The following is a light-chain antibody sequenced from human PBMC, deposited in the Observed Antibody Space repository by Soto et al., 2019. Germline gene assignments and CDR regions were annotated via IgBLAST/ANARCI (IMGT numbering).Light chain of an antibody. J-gene: IGLJ1*01. CDR2: DVT. Sequence: QSVLTQPASVSGSPGQSITISCTGTSSDVGSHNLVSWYQQFPGKAPKLIIYDVTKRPSGVPDRFSGSKSANTASLTISGPQAEDEGDYFCCSYAGPYSYVFGTGTKVTVL. CDR3: CSYAGPYSYV. CDR1: SSDVGSHNL. V-gene: IGLV2-23*02.